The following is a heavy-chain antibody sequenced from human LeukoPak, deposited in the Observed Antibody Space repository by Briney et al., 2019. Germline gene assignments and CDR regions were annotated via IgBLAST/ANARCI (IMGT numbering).Heavy chain of an antibody. D-gene: IGHD6-13*01. Sequence: ASVKVSCKVSGYTLTELSMHWVRQAPGKGLEWMGGFDPEDGETIYAQKFQGRVTMTEDTSTDTAYMELSSLRSEDTAVYYCVTVRYSSSPPMPLDYWGQGTLVTVSS. CDR3: VTVRYSSSPPMPLDY. CDR1: GYTLTELS. J-gene: IGHJ4*02. CDR2: FDPEDGET. V-gene: IGHV1-24*01.